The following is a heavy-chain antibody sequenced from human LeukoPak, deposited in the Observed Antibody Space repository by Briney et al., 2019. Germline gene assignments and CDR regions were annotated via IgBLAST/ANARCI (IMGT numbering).Heavy chain of an antibody. CDR3: ARDSSSTSDDY. D-gene: IGHD2-2*01. J-gene: IGHJ4*02. Sequence: GGSLRLSCAASGFTVSSNYMSWVRQAPGKGLEWVSVIYSAGSTYYADSVKGRFTISRDNAKNSLYLQMNSLRAEDTAVYYCARDSSSTSDDYWGQGTLVTVSS. CDR1: GFTVSSNY. CDR2: IYSAGST. V-gene: IGHV3-53*01.